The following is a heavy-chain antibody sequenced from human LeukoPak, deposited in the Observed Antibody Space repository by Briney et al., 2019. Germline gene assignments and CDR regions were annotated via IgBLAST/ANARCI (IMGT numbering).Heavy chain of an antibody. V-gene: IGHV5-51*01. D-gene: IGHD6-13*01. J-gene: IGHJ4*02. CDR2: IYPGDADT. CDR3: ARAGYSSSWFSFDY. Sequence: GESLKISCKGSGYSFTSYWIGWVRQMPGKGLGWMGIIYPGDADTRYSPSFQGQVTISVDKSISTAYLQLSSLKASDTAMYYCARAGYSSSWFSFDYWGQGTLVTVSS. CDR1: GYSFTSYW.